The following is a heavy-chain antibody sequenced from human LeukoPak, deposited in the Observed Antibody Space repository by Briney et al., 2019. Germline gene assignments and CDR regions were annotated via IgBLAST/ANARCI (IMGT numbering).Heavy chain of an antibody. CDR2: IYPGNSDT. D-gene: IGHD2-21*02. Sequence: GESLKISCKASGYSFTDYWIGWVRQMPGKGLEWMGIIYPGNSDTGYSPSFQGQVTISVDKSITAAYLQWSSLKASDTAMYYCASPQAAYCGGDCYSPWGQGTKVTVSS. V-gene: IGHV5-51*01. CDR3: ASPQAAYCGGDCYSP. J-gene: IGHJ3*01. CDR1: GYSFTDYW.